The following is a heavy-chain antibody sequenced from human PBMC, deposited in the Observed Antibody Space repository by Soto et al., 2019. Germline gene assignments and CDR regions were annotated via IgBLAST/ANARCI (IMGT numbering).Heavy chain of an antibody. V-gene: IGHV1-18*04. CDR3: AREGGVWGSFRYFDY. Sequence: QVQLVQSGVEVQKPGASVKVSCKASGYTFSSYVINWLRQAPGQGLEWMGWISPYNGNTNYGQNLQGRVTVTTDTSTSIVDMELRGLRSDDTAVYFCAREGGVWGSFRYFDYWGQGTLVTVSP. CDR2: ISPYNGNT. J-gene: IGHJ4*02. D-gene: IGHD3-16*02. CDR1: GYTFSSYV.